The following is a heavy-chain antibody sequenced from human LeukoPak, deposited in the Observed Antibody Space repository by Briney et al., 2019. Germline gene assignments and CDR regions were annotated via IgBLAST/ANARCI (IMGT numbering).Heavy chain of an antibody. CDR1: GDIVSSNSAA. CDR3: ARSTSSLLYGMDV. J-gene: IGHJ6*02. CDR2: TYYRSKLYN. V-gene: IGHV6-1*01. Sequence: SQTLSLTCAISGDIVSSNSAAWDWIRQSPSRGLEWLGRTYYRSKLYNEYAVSVKSRVTINPDTSKNQFSLQLNSVTPEDTAVYYCARSTSSLLYGMDVWGQGTTVTVSS. D-gene: IGHD6-13*01.